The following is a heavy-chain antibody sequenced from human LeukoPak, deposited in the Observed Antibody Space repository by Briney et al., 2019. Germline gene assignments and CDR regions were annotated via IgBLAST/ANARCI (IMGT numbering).Heavy chain of an antibody. CDR2: INHSGST. D-gene: IGHD3-3*02. J-gene: IGHJ5*02. V-gene: IGHV4-34*01. CDR3: ASGRLAGYRNWFDP. Sequence: SETLSLTCAVYGGSFSGYYWSWIRQPPGKGLEWIGEINHSGSTNYNPSLKSRVTISIDTSKNQFSLKLSSVTAADTAVYYCASGRLAGYRNWFDPWGQGTLVTVSS. CDR1: GGSFSGYY.